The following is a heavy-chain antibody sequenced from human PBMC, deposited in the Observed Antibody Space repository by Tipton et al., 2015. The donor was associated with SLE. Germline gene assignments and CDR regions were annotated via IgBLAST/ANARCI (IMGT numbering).Heavy chain of an antibody. J-gene: IGHJ6*03. V-gene: IGHV5-51*03. CDR2: VYPGDSDT. D-gene: IGHD3-10*01. CDR3: ARGERSLETYDYYYMDV. Sequence: QLVQSGAEVKKPGESLNISCKASGYSFTTYWIGWVRQMPGKGLEWVGIVYPGDSDTRYSPSFQGQVTISAAKSISTAYLQWSSLKASDTAMYYCARGERSLETYDYYYMDVWGKGTTVTVSS. CDR1: GYSFTTYW.